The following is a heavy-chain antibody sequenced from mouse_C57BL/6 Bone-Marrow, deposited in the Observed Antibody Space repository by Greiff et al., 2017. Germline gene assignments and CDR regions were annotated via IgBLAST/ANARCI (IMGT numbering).Heavy chain of an antibody. Sequence: EVKLVESGGGLVQPGGSLKLSCAASGFTFSDYGMAWVRQAPRKGPEWVAFISNLAYSIYYADTVTGRFTISRENAKNTLYLEMSSLRSEDTAMYYCARSYYYGSPSYWYFDVWGTGTTVTVSS. CDR1: GFTFSDYG. J-gene: IGHJ1*03. V-gene: IGHV5-15*01. CDR3: ARSYYYGSPSYWYFDV. D-gene: IGHD1-1*01. CDR2: ISNLAYSI.